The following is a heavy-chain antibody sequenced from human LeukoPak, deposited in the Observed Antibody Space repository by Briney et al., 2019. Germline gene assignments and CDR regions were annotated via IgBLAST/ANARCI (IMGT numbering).Heavy chain of an antibody. CDR2: ISAYNGNT. CDR3: ARDKSYGDYVYFDY. Sequence: GASVKVSCKASGYTFTSYGISWVRQAPGQGLEWMGWISAYNGNTNYAQKLQGRVTMTTDTSTSTACMELRSLRSDNTAVYYCARDKSYGDYVYFDYWGQGTLVTVSS. D-gene: IGHD4-17*01. CDR1: GYTFTSYG. V-gene: IGHV1-18*01. J-gene: IGHJ4*02.